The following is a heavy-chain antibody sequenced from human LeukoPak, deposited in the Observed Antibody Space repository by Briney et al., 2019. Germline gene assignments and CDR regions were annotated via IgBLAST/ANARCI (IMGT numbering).Heavy chain of an antibody. Sequence: RGSLRLSCAASGFTFSSYAMHWVRQAPGKGLEWVAVISYDGSNKYYADSVKGRFTISRDNSKNTLYLQMNSLRAEDTAVYYCARGHSGSYYVLGFDYWGQGTLVTVSS. CDR2: ISYDGSNK. CDR3: ARGHSGSYYVLGFDY. CDR1: GFTFSSYA. V-gene: IGHV3-30-3*01. J-gene: IGHJ4*02. D-gene: IGHD1-26*01.